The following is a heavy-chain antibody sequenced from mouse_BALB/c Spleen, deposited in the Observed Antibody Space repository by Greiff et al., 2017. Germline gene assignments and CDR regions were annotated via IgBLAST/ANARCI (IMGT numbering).Heavy chain of an antibody. CDR1: GFNIKDTY. D-gene: IGHD4-1*01. CDR3: AIQTGAYWYFDV. V-gene: IGHV14-3*02. Sequence: EVQLQQSGAELVKPGASVKLSCTASGFNIKDTYMHWVKQRPEQGLEWIGRIDPANGNTKYDPKFQGKATITADTSSNTAYLQLSSLTSEDTAVYYCAIQTGAYWYFDVWGAGTTVTGSS. CDR2: IDPANGNT. J-gene: IGHJ1*01.